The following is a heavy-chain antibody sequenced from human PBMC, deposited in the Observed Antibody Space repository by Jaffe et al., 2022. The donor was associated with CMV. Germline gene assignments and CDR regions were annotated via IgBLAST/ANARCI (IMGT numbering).Heavy chain of an antibody. Sequence: QLQLQESGPGLVKPSETLSLTCTVSGGSISSSSYYWGWIRQPPGKGLEWIGSIYYSGSTYYNPSLKSRVTISVDTSKNQFSLKLSSVTAADTAVYYCARLYSYGYYYYMDVWGKGTTVTVSS. J-gene: IGHJ6*03. CDR2: IYYSGST. V-gene: IGHV4-39*01. CDR3: ARLYSYGYYYYMDV. D-gene: IGHD5-18*01. CDR1: GGSISSSSYY.